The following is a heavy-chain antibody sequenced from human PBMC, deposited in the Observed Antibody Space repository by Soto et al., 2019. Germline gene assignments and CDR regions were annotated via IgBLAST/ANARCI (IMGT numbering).Heavy chain of an antibody. D-gene: IGHD1-26*01. Sequence: QVQLVESGGGVVQPGRSLRLSCAASGFIFSNYAMFWVRQAPGKGLEGVAVISYDGNSKSYADSVKGRFTISRDNSKNVLYLQLNSLRDEDTALYYCARNRYSGTYRYSFDYWGQGTLVTVSS. CDR3: ARNRYSGTYRYSFDY. V-gene: IGHV3-30-3*01. CDR2: ISYDGNSK. CDR1: GFIFSNYA. J-gene: IGHJ4*02.